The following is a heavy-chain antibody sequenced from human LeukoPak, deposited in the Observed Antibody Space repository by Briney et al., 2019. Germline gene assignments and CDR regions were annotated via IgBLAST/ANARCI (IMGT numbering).Heavy chain of an antibody. CDR3: ARVAKYSSALDY. CDR2: IYYSGST. J-gene: IGHJ4*02. Sequence: SETLSLTCTVSGGSISSGAYYWSWIRQPPGKGLEWIGYIYYSGSTFYNPSLKSRVTISVDTSKNQFSLKLSSVTAADTAVYYCARVAKYSSALDYWGQGTLVTVSS. V-gene: IGHV4-30-4*01. D-gene: IGHD6-25*01. CDR1: GGSISSGAYY.